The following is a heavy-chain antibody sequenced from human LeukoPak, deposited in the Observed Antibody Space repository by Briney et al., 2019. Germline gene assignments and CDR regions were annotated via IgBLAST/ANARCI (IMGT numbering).Heavy chain of an antibody. CDR2: ISSSSSTI. CDR3: ARDPLYGDYGGGGYNWFDP. J-gene: IGHJ5*02. V-gene: IGHV3-48*02. Sequence: QSGGSLRLSCAASGFTFSSYSMNWVRQAPGKGLEWVSYISSSSSTIYYADSVKGRFTISRDNAKNSLYLQMNSLRDEDTAVYYCARDPLYGDYGGGGYNWFDPWGQGTLVTVSS. D-gene: IGHD4-17*01. CDR1: GFTFSSYS.